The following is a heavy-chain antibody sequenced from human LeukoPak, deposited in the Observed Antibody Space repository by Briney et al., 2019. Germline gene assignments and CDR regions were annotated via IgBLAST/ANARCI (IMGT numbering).Heavy chain of an antibody. J-gene: IGHJ5*02. V-gene: IGHV1-18*01. CDR3: ARDPRVISYSSANNWFDP. CDR1: VYTFTSYG. CDR2: ISAYNGNT. Sequence: GASVTVSCKASVYTFTSYGISWVRQAPGQGLEWMGWISAYNGNTNYAQKLQGRVTMTTDTSTSTAYMELRSLRSDDTAVYYCARDPRVISYSSANNWFDPWGQGTLVTVSS. D-gene: IGHD3-22*01.